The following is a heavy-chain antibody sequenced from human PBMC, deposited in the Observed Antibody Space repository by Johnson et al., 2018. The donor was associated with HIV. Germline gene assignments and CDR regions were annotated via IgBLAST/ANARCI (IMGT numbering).Heavy chain of an antibody. V-gene: IGHV3-74*01. CDR1: GFTFSNYW. Sequence: VQLVESGGGLVQPGGSLRLSCGGSGFTFSNYWVQWVRQAPGKGLVWVSRINGDGSRTSYADSVKGRFTIARDNAKNTLYLQMNSLRAEDTAMYYCARDPGNGGRPFDAFDIWGQGTMVTVSS. CDR2: INGDGSRT. CDR3: ARDPGNGGRPFDAFDI. D-gene: IGHD4-23*01. J-gene: IGHJ3*02.